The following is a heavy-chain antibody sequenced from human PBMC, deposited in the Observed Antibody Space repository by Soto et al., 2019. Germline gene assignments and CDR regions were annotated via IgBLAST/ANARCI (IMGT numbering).Heavy chain of an antibody. Sequence: PGGSLRLSCAASGFTFSTYWMHWVRQSPGKGLVWVSRIKTDGSVTNYADSVKGRFTISRDNAKNTLYLQMNTLRAEDTAVYYCARDIGGSHDYWGRVTLVTVSS. V-gene: IGHV3-74*01. CDR2: IKTDGSVT. D-gene: IGHD3-16*01. CDR1: GFTFSTYW. J-gene: IGHJ4*01. CDR3: ARDIGGSHDY.